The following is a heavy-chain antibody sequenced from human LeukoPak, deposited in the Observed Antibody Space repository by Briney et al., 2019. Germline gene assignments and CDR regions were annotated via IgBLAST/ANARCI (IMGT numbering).Heavy chain of an antibody. V-gene: IGHV3-11*03. J-gene: IGHJ4*02. CDR2: ISSSSSYT. CDR1: GFTLSDYY. CDR3: AKDARRTSGWYFFDY. Sequence: PGRSLRLSCAPSGFTLSDYYTSWIRQAPGKGLEWVSYISSSSSYTNYAASVKGRFTIARDNAKNTFYLQMNSLRAEDTAVYYCAKDARRTSGWYFFDYWGQGTLVTVSS. D-gene: IGHD6-19*01.